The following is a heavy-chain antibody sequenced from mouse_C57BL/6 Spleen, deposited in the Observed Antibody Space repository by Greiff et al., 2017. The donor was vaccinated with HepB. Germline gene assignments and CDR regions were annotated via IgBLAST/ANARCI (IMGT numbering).Heavy chain of an antibody. D-gene: IGHD2-4*01. J-gene: IGHJ2*01. CDR1: GYTFTSYW. CDR3: ARWDYDEGYYFDY. CDR2: INPSSGYT. Sequence: VQLQQSGAELAKPGASVKLSCKASGYTFTSYWMHWVKQRAGQGLEWIGYINPSSGYTKSNQKFKDKATLTADKSSRPAYMQLSSLTYEAAAVYYCARWDYDEGYYFDYWGQGTTLTVAS. V-gene: IGHV1-7*01.